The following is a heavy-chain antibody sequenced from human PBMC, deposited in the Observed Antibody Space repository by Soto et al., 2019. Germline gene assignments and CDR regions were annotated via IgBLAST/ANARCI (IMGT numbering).Heavy chain of an antibody. CDR2: ISSSSSYI. CDR3: ARDHGYYDSSGYYYPEAFDI. Sequence: GGSLRLSCAASGFTFSSYSMNWVRQAPGKGLEWVSSISSSSSYIYYADSVKGRFTISRDNAKNSLYLQMNSLRAKDTAVYYCARDHGYYDSSGYYYPEAFDIWGQGTMVTVSS. CDR1: GFTFSSYS. J-gene: IGHJ3*02. V-gene: IGHV3-21*01. D-gene: IGHD3-22*01.